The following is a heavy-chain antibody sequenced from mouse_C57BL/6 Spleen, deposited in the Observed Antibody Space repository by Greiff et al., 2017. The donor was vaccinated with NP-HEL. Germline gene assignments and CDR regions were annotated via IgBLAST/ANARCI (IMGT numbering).Heavy chain of an antibody. CDR2: IYPSDSET. Sequence: VQLQQSGAELVRPGSSVKLSCKASGYTFTSYWMDWVKQRPGQGLEWIGNIYPSDSETHYNQKFKDKATLTVDKSSSTAYMQLSSLTSEDSAVYYCAREGAYYGSSGNFDYWAKAPLSQSPQ. D-gene: IGHD1-1*01. V-gene: IGHV1-61*01. CDR1: GYTFTSYW. CDR3: AREGAYYGSSGNFDY. J-gene: IGHJ2*01.